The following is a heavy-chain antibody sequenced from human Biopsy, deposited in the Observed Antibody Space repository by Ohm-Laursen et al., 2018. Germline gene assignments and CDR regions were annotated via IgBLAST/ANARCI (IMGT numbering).Heavy chain of an antibody. CDR1: GFTFSNYY. Sequence: SLRLSCAASGFTFSNYYMHWVRQAPGKGLEWISYISETSSHIYDADSVKGRFTVARDNAKNSLYLQLNSLRAEDTAVYYCARDSRRTAREGGMDVWGQGTTVTVSS. V-gene: IGHV3-21*01. D-gene: IGHD6-6*01. CDR2: ISETSSHI. CDR3: ARDSRRTAREGGMDV. J-gene: IGHJ6*02.